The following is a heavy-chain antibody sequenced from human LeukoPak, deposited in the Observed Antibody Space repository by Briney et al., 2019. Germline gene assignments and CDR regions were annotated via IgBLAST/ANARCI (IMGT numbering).Heavy chain of an antibody. CDR1: GFTFTSSA. CDR2: IVVGSGNT. Sequence: SVKVSCKASGFTFTSSAVQWVRQARGQRLEWIGWIVVGSGNTNYAQKFQERATITRDMSTSTAYMELSSLRSEDTAVYYCAAELRNSGSYFNFDYWGQGTLVTVSS. J-gene: IGHJ4*02. D-gene: IGHD1-26*01. V-gene: IGHV1-58*01. CDR3: AAELRNSGSYFNFDY.